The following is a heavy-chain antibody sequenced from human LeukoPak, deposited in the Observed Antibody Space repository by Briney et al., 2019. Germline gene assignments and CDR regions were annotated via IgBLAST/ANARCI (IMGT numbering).Heavy chain of an antibody. CDR1: GFTSSSYA. CDR2: ISGSGGST. V-gene: IGHV3-23*01. D-gene: IGHD6-6*01. CDR3: AKDLRYYSSSSEAEAN. J-gene: IGHJ4*02. Sequence: GGSLRLSCAASGFTSSSYAMSWVRQAPGKGLEWVSAISGSGGSTYYADSVKGRFTISRDNSKNTLYLQMNSLRAEDTAVYYCAKDLRYYSSSSEAEANWGQGTLVTVSS.